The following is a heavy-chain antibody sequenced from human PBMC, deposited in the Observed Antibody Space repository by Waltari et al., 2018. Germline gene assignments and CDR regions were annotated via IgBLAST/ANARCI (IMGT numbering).Heavy chain of an antibody. V-gene: IGHV1-2*02. D-gene: IGHD3-10*01. CDR3: ARDRAGAHLDY. CDR2: LNPHSVGA. J-gene: IGHJ4*02. CDR1: GYTRTAYY. Sequence: QVQLVQSGAEVKKPGASVKISCKPSGYTRTAYYIYWLRQAPGQQFDCMGWLNPHSVGASYSPGFQGRITMTWDTSISTAYMDVSGLTTDDTAVYYCARDRAGAHLDYWGQGSLVTVSS.